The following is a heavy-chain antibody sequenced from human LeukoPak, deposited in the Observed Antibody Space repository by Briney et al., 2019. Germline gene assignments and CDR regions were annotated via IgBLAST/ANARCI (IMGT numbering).Heavy chain of an antibody. J-gene: IGHJ6*03. CDR2: IYHSGST. CDR3: ARQGIIAARPLPYYYYYMDV. V-gene: IGHV4-30-2*01. CDR1: GGSISSGGYY. Sequence: PSQTLSLTCTVSGGSISSGGYYWSWIRQPPGKGLEWIGYIYHSGSTYYNPSLKSRVTISVDRSKNQFSLKLSSVTAADTAVYYCARQGIIAARPLPYYYYYMDVWGKGTTVTVSS. D-gene: IGHD6-6*01.